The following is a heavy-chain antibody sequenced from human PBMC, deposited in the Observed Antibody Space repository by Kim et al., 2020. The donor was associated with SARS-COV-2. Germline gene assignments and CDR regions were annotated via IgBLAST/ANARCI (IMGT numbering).Heavy chain of an antibody. CDR2: IDPSDSSP. J-gene: IGHJ4*02. CDR1: GYTFTNNL. CDR3: VRGHGWVDY. V-gene: IGHV5-10-1*01. Sequence: GESLKISCKGSGYTFTNNLLTWVRQMPGTGLEWMGRIDPSDSSPIYSPSFLGHVTFSADKSINTAYLQWSRLKASDTAMYYCVRGHGWVDYWGQGTLLTVSS.